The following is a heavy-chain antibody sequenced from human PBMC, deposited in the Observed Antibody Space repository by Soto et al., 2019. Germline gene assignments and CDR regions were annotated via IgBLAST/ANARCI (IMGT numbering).Heavy chain of an antibody. CDR1: GGSISSSSYY. CDR3: ARGSTIFGVGIRYYFDY. J-gene: IGHJ4*02. Sequence: SETLSLTCTVSGGSISSSSYYWGWIRQPPGKGLEWIGSIYYSGSTYYNPPLKSRVTISVDTSKNQFSLKLSSVTAADTAVYYCARGSTIFGVGIRYYFDYWGQGTLVTVSS. CDR2: IYYSGST. D-gene: IGHD3-3*01. V-gene: IGHV4-39*01.